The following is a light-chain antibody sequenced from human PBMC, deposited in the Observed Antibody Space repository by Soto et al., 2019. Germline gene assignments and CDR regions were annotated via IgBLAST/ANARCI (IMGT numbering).Light chain of an antibody. Sequence: DIPMTQSPSTLSASVGDRVTSACRASQSISSWLAWYQQKPGKAPNLLIYKASSLESGVPSRFSGSGSGTEFTLTISSLQPDDFATYYCQQYSTYSRTFGQGTKVEIK. CDR1: QSISSW. CDR3: QQYSTYSRT. J-gene: IGKJ1*01. V-gene: IGKV1-5*03. CDR2: KAS.